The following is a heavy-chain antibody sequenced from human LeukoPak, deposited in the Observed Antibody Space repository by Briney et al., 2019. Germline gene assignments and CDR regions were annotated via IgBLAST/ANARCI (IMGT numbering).Heavy chain of an antibody. CDR3: ATPERGYSGYDFGS. J-gene: IGHJ4*02. Sequence: GASVKVSCKASGYTFTGYYMHWVRQAPAPGLEWMGWINPNSGGTNYAQKFQGRVTMTRDTSISTAYMELSRLRSDDTAVYYCATPERGYSGYDFGSWGQGTLVTVSS. CDR1: GYTFTGYY. D-gene: IGHD5-12*01. V-gene: IGHV1-2*02. CDR2: INPNSGGT.